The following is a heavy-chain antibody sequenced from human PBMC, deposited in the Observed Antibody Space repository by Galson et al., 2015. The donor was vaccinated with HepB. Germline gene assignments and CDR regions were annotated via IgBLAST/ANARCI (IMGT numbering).Heavy chain of an antibody. J-gene: IGHJ6*03. D-gene: IGHD6-13*01. CDR1: GGSISSYY. CDR3: ARVPKATIAAAGIRRSHYYMDV. CDR2: IYTSGST. Sequence: ETLSLTCTVSGGSISSYYWSWIRQPAGKGLEWIGRIYTSGSTNYNPSLKSRVTMSVDTSKNQFSLKLSSVTAADTAVYYCARVPKATIAAAGIRRSHYYMDVWGKGTTVTVSS. V-gene: IGHV4-4*07.